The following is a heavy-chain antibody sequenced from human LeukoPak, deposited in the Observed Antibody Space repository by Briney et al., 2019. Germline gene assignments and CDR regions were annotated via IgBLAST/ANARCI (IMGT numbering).Heavy chain of an antibody. Sequence: ASVKVSCKASGYTFTCYYMHWVRQAPGQGLEWMGWINPNSGGTNYAQKFQGRVTMTRDTSISTAYMELSRLRSDDTAVYYCARAPMVRGVIVWFDPWGQGTLVTVSS. CDR2: INPNSGGT. V-gene: IGHV1-2*02. CDR3: ARAPMVRGVIVWFDP. J-gene: IGHJ5*02. CDR1: GYTFTCYY. D-gene: IGHD3-10*01.